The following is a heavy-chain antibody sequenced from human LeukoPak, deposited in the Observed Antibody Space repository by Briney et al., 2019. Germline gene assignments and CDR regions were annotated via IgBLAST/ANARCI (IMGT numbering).Heavy chain of an antibody. J-gene: IGHJ1*01. CDR2: IYHSGST. CDR3: ARGDYYDSSGYYSFQH. D-gene: IGHD3-22*01. Sequence: SETLSLTCAVSGGSISSGGYSWSWIRQPPGKGLEWIGYIYHSGSTYYNPSLKSRVTISVDRSKNQFSLKLSSVTATDTAVYYCARGDYYDSSGYYSFQHWGQGTLVTVSS. V-gene: IGHV4-30-2*01. CDR1: GGSISSGGYS.